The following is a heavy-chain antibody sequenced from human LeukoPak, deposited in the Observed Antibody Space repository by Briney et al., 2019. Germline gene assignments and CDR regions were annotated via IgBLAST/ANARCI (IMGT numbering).Heavy chain of an antibody. CDR2: INPNSGGT. V-gene: IGHV1-2*02. D-gene: IGHD3-22*01. CDR3: ARVRQQLADYYDSSGYADAFDI. CDR1: GYTFTGYY. J-gene: IGHJ3*02. Sequence: ASVKVSCKASGYTFTGYYIHWVRQAPGQGLEWMGWINPNSGGTNYAQKFQGRVTMTRGTSISTAYMELSRLRSDDTAVYYCARVRQQLADYYDSSGYADAFDIWGQGTMVTVSS.